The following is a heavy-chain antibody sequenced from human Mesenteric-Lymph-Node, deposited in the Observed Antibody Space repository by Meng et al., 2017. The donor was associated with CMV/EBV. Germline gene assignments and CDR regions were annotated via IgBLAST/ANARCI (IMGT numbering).Heavy chain of an antibody. CDR1: GGSFSSYY. CDR2: IYYSGST. V-gene: IGHV4-39*07. CDR3: AIYHANFQFDP. D-gene: IGHD2-2*02. J-gene: IGHJ5*02. Sequence: GSLRLSCAVYGGSFSSYYWGWIRQPPGKGLEWIGSIYYSGSTYYNPSLKSRVTISVDTSKNQFSLKLSSVTAADTAVYYCAIYHANFQFDPWGQGTLVTVSS.